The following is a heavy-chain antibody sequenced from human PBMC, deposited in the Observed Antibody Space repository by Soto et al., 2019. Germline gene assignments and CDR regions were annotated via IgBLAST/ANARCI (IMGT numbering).Heavy chain of an antibody. J-gene: IGHJ4*02. D-gene: IGHD3-22*01. CDR2: ISSSSSYI. CDR1: GFTFSSYS. V-gene: IGHV3-21*01. Sequence: EVQLVESGGGLVKPGGSLRLSCAASGFTFSSYSMNWVRQAPGKGLEWVSSISSSSSYIYYADSVKGRFTISRDNAKNSLYRQMNSLRSDDTAVYYCASHLSDSSGYWYYFDYWGQGTLVTVSS. CDR3: ASHLSDSSGYWYYFDY.